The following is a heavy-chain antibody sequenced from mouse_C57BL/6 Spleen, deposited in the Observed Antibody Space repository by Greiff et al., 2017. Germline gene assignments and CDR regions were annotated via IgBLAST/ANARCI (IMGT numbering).Heavy chain of an antibody. J-gene: IGHJ4*01. CDR2: IYPGSGST. CDR3: ASGTAQVYYAMDY. Sequence: QVQLQQPGAELVKPGASVKMSCKASGYTFTSYWITWVKQRPGPGLEWIGDIYPGSGSTNYNEKFKSKATLTVDTSSSTAYMQLSSLTSEDSAVYYCASGTAQVYYAMDYWGQGTSVTVSS. V-gene: IGHV1-55*01. CDR1: GYTFTSYW. D-gene: IGHD3-2*02.